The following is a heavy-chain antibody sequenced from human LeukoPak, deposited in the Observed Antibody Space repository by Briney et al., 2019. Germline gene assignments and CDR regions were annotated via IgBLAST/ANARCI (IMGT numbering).Heavy chain of an antibody. CDR2: FWGGGVDN. V-gene: IGHV3-23*01. D-gene: IGHD6-13*01. CDR1: GFTSRLKFSNFA. Sequence: GGSLRLSCAASGFTSRLKFSNFAVSWVRQAPGEGLGWVSTFWGGGVDNCYADSVKGRFIISKDTPKDYLYLQMTSLTTEDTAAYYCAKDLSRYIDPEAWFDTWGRGILVTVAS. CDR3: AKDLSRYIDPEAWFDT. J-gene: IGHJ5*02.